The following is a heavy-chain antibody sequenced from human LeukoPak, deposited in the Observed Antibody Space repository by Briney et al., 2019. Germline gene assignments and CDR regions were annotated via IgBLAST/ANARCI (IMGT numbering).Heavy chain of an antibody. CDR2: IKQDGSEK. CDR3: ARYCSGGSCWDY. CDR1: GFSFSSYW. Sequence: GGSQRLSCVASGFSFSSYWMSWVRQAPGKGLEWVANIKQDGSEKYYVDSVKGRFTISRDNAKNSLYLQMNSLRAEDTAVYYCARYCSGGSCWDYWGQGTLVTVSS. D-gene: IGHD2-15*01. J-gene: IGHJ4*02. V-gene: IGHV3-7*01.